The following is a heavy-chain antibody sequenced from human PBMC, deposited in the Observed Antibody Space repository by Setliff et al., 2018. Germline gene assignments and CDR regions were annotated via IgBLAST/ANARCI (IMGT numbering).Heavy chain of an antibody. CDR3: ARANKKLDYYYYYYMDV. CDR1: GGFISSGSYY. J-gene: IGHJ6*03. Sequence: SETLSLTCTVSGGFISSGSYYWTWIRQPAGKGLEWIGRIYVGGSANYNPSLKSRVTISVDTSKNQFSLKLSSVTAADTAVYYCARANKKLDYYYYYYMDVWGKGTTVTVSS. V-gene: IGHV4-61*02. D-gene: IGHD1-1*01. CDR2: IYVGGSA.